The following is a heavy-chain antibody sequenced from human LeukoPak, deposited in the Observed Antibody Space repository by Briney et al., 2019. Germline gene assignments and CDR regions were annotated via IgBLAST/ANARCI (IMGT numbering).Heavy chain of an antibody. J-gene: IGHJ3*02. CDR3: VRDLRPVSDRNVWYDALDI. CDR2: IAGDESQK. Sequence: GGSLRLSCVASGFSFTSSLMTWVRQAPGRGLEWVANIAGDESQKRYMDSVKGRFTISRDNAKNSLYLQLNSLRAEDTAIYYCVRDLRPVSDRNVWYDALDIWGQGTMVTVSS. V-gene: IGHV3-7*01. CDR1: GFSFTSSL. D-gene: IGHD1-1*01.